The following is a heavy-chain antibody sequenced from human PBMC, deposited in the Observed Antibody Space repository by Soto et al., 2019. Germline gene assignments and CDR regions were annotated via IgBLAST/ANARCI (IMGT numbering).Heavy chain of an antibody. CDR3: ASPSRDSSGYYVTDFDY. CDR1: GGTFSSYA. D-gene: IGHD3-22*01. CDR2: IIPIFGTA. Sequence: QMQLVQSRAEVKKPGSSVKVSCKASGGTFSSYAISWVRQAPGQGLEWMGGIIPIFGTANYAQKFQGRVTITADESTSTAYMELSSLRSEDTAVYYCASPSRDSSGYYVTDFDYWGQGTLVTVSS. J-gene: IGHJ4*02. V-gene: IGHV1-69*01.